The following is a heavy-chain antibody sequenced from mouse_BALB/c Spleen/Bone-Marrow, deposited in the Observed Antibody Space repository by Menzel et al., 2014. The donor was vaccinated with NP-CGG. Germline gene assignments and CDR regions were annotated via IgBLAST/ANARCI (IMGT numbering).Heavy chain of an antibody. Sequence: LVESGAELVRPGSSVKISCKASGYVFSSYWMNWVKQRPRQGLEWIGQIYPGDGDTNYNGKFKGKATLTADKSSSTAYMQLSSLTSEDSAVYFCARKYGDYWGQGTTLTVSS. CDR1: GYVFSSYW. CDR3: ARKYGDY. V-gene: IGHV1-80*01. J-gene: IGHJ2*01. CDR2: IYPGDGDT. D-gene: IGHD2-10*02.